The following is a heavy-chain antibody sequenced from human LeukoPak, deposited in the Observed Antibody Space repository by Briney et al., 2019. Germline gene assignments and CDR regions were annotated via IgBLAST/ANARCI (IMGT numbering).Heavy chain of an antibody. CDR2: ISYDGSNK. CDR1: GFTFSSYA. CDR3: AKDVRVGGYYGSGTYLDF. D-gene: IGHD3-10*01. J-gene: IGHJ4*02. Sequence: GGSLRLSCAASGFTFSSYAMHWVRQAPGKGLEWVAVISYDGSNKYYADSVKGRFTISRDKFKNTLFLQMNSLRAEDTAVYYCAKDVRVGGYYGSGTYLDFWGQGTLVTVSS. V-gene: IGHV3-30-3*01.